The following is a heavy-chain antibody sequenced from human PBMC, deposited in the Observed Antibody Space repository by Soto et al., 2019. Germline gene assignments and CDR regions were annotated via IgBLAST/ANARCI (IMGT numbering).Heavy chain of an antibody. CDR2: ISGSGGST. CDR3: AKDPDIVVGGDYGMDV. D-gene: IGHD2-2*01. Sequence: GGSLRLSCAASGFTFSSYAMSWVRQAPGKGLEWVSAISGSGGSTYYADSVKGRFTISRDNSKNTLYLQMNSLRAEDTAVYYCAKDPDIVVGGDYGMDVWGQGTTVTVSS. CDR1: GFTFSSYA. J-gene: IGHJ6*02. V-gene: IGHV3-23*01.